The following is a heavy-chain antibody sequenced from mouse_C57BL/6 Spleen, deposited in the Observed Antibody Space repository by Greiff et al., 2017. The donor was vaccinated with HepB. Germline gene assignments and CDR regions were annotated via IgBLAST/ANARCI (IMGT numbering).Heavy chain of an antibody. CDR3: ARSDSSGYGYYFDY. CDR2: INPYNGGT. J-gene: IGHJ2*01. V-gene: IGHV1-19*01. Sequence: VQLQQSGPVLVKPGASVKMSCKASGYTFTDYYMNWVKQSHGKSLEWIGVINPYNGGTSYNQKFKGKATLTVDKSSSTAYMELNSLTSEDSAVYYCARSDSSGYGYYFDYWGQGTTLTVSS. CDR1: GYTFTDYY. D-gene: IGHD3-2*02.